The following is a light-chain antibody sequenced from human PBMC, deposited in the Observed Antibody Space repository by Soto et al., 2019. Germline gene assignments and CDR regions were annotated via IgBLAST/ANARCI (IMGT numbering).Light chain of an antibody. CDR1: QDIRNF. J-gene: IGKJ3*01. V-gene: IGKV1-27*01. CDR3: QKYSSVPV. CDR2: DAS. Sequence: DIQMTQSPTSLSASVGDRVTITCRASQDIRNFVAWYQQKPGKAPKLLIYDASTLPSGVPSRFSGSESGTDFTLTINSLQPEAVATYSCQKYSSVPVFGPGTKVEIK.